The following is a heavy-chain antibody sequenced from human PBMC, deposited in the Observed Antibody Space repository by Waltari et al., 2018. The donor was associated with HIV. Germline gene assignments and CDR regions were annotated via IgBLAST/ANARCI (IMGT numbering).Heavy chain of an antibody. Sequence: QLHLVQSEADWKKPRSSDKDSCKASGGTFNKYAITWVRQAPGQGLEWMGGIIPVFGTTNYAQKFQGRLTIIADESTSTGYMELSSLRSEDTAVYYCARMATVVDWYFDLWGRGTLVTVSS. CDR1: GGTFNKYA. V-gene: IGHV1-69*01. J-gene: IGHJ2*01. CDR2: IIPVFGTT. CDR3: ARMATVVDWYFDL. D-gene: IGHD2-15*01.